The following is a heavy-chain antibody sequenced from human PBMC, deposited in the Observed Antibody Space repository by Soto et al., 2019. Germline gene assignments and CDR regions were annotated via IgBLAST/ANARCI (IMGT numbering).Heavy chain of an antibody. Sequence: SETXSLTCTVSGGSISSYYWSWIRQPPGKGLEWIGYIYYSGSTNHNPSLKSRVTISVDTSKNQFSLKLSSVTAADTAVYYCARVNPFISPIRNWGQGTLVTVSS. CDR1: GGSISSYY. D-gene: IGHD3-16*02. CDR2: IYYSGST. CDR3: ARVNPFISPIRN. V-gene: IGHV4-59*01. J-gene: IGHJ4*02.